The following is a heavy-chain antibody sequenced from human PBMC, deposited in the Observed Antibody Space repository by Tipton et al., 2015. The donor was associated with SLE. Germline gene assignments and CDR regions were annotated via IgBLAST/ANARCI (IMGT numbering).Heavy chain of an antibody. CDR1: GGSVSSNPHY. Sequence: TLSLTCTVSGGSVSSNPHYWSWIRQPPGKGLEWIGYIYYSGSTNYNPSLKSRVTISVDTSKNQFSLKLSSVTAADTAVYYCARGTIAARRLDYWGQGTLVTVSS. J-gene: IGHJ4*02. CDR2: IYYSGST. D-gene: IGHD6-6*01. CDR3: ARGTIAARRLDY. V-gene: IGHV4-61*01.